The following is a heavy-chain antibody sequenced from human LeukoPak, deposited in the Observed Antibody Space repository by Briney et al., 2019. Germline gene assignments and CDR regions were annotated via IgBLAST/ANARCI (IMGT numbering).Heavy chain of an antibody. J-gene: IGHJ6*02. CDR2: ISGSGGST. CDR3: AKEGGSYGGYGMDV. D-gene: IGHD5-18*01. CDR1: AFPFSSYG. Sequence: GGALRLSCVASAFPFSSYGRTWVRQAPGKRLEWVSAISGSGGSTYYADSVKGRFTISRDNSKKTLYLQLNSLRAEDTAVYYCAKEGGSYGGYGMDVWGQGTAVTVSS. V-gene: IGHV3-23*01.